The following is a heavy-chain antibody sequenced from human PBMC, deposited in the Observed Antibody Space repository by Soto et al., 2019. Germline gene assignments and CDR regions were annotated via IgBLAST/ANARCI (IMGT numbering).Heavy chain of an antibody. CDR2: IIPIFGTA. J-gene: IGHJ6*02. CDR1: GGTFSSYA. Sequence: VKVSCKASGGTFSSYAISWVRQAPGQGLEWMGGIIPIFGTANYAQKFQGRVTITADKSTSTAYMELSSLRSEDTAVYYCRVSYYYYGMDVWGQGTTVTVSS. CDR3: RVSYYYYGMDV. V-gene: IGHV1-69*06.